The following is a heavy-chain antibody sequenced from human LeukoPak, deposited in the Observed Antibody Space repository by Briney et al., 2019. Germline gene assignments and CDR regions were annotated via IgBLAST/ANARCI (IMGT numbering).Heavy chain of an antibody. CDR2: IYYSGST. J-gene: IGHJ3*02. CDR3: ARAVATIEAFDI. CDR1: GGSISSYY. Sequence: PSETLSLTCTVSGGSISSYYWSWIRQPPGKGLEWIGYIYYSGSTNYNPSLKSRVTISVDTSKNQFSLKLSSVTAADTAVYYCARAVATIEAFDIWGQGTMVTVSS. D-gene: IGHD5-12*01. V-gene: IGHV4-59*01.